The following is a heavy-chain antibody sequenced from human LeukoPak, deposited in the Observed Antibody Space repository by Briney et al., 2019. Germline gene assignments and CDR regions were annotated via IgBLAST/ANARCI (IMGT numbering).Heavy chain of an antibody. D-gene: IGHD3-10*01. J-gene: IGHJ4*02. CDR2: IYTSGST. CDR3: ARVTWPRGFDY. CDR1: GGSISSGSYY. Sequence: SETLSLTCTVSGGSISSGSYYWSWIRQPAGKGLEWIGRIYTSGSTNYNPSLKSRVTISVDTSKNQFSLKLSSVTAADTAVYYCARVTWPRGFDYWGQGTLVTVSS. V-gene: IGHV4-61*02.